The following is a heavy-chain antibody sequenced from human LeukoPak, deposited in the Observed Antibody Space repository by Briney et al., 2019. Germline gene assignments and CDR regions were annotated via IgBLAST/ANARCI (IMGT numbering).Heavy chain of an antibody. CDR3: ARDRDYYDSSGYPKNWFDP. J-gene: IGHJ5*02. CDR1: GYTFTGYY. V-gene: IGHV1-2*02. CDR2: INPNSGGT. Sequence: ASVKVSCKASGYTFTGYYMHWVRQAPGQGLEWMGWINPNSGGTNYAQKFQGRVTMTRDTSISTAYMELSRLRSDDTAAYYCARDRDYYDSSGYPKNWFDPWGQGTLVTVSS. D-gene: IGHD3-22*01.